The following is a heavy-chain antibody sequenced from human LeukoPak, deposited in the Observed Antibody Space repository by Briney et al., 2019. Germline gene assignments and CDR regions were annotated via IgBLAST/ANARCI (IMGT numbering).Heavy chain of an antibody. J-gene: IGHJ4*02. D-gene: IGHD1-20*01. V-gene: IGHV3-33*06. CDR2: IWYDGSNK. CDR1: GFTFSSYG. Sequence: GGSLRLSCAASGFTFSSYGMHWVRQAPGKGLEWVAVIWYDGSNKYYADSVKGRFTISRDNSKNTLYLQMNSLRAEDTAVYYCAKDLTGSSTYYFDYWGQGTLVTVPS. CDR3: AKDLTGSSTYYFDY.